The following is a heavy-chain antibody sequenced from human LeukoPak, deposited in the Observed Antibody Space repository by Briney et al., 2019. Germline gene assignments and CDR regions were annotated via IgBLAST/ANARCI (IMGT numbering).Heavy chain of an antibody. V-gene: IGHV3-53*01. J-gene: IGHJ4*02. D-gene: IGHD5-24*01. CDR3: ARGDGYNFFDY. CDR2: FYVGGAT. Sequence: GGSLRLSCAVSGFTVTNNYMSWVRQAPGKGLEWVSVFYVGGATYYADSVKGRFTISRDNSENTLYLQMKSLRAEDTAVYYCARGDGYNFFDYWGQGTLVTVSS. CDR1: GFTVTNNY.